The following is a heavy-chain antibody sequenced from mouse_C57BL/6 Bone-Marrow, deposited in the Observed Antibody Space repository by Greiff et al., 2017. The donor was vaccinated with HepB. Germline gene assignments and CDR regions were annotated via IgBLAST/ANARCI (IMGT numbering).Heavy chain of an antibody. V-gene: IGHV5-6*02. CDR1: GFTFSSYG. J-gene: IGHJ3*01. CDR3: ARRIYPP. Sequence: EVKVVESGGDLVKPGGSLKLSCAASGFTFSSYGMSWVRQTPDKRLEWVATISSGGSYTYYPDSVKGRFTFSRDNAKNTLYLQMSSLKSEDTAMYYCARRIYPPWGQGTLVTVSA. D-gene: IGHD2-1*01. CDR2: ISSGGSYT.